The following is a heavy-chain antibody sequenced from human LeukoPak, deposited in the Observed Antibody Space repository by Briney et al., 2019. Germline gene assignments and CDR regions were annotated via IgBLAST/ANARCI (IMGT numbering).Heavy chain of an antibody. CDR2: INDSGST. J-gene: IGHJ3*02. CDR1: GGSFSGYY. CDR3: ARGDCSSTSCYSIASNDAFDI. Sequence: SETLSLTCAAYGGSFSGYYWSWIRQPPGKGLEWIGEINDSGSTNYNPSFKSRATISADTSKNQFSLKLSYVTAADTAVYYCARGDCSSTSCYSIASNDAFDIWGQGTMVTVSS. D-gene: IGHD2-2*01. V-gene: IGHV4-34*01.